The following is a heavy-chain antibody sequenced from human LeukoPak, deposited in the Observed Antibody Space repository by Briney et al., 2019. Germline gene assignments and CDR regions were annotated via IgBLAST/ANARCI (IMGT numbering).Heavy chain of an antibody. V-gene: IGHV3-11*01. CDR1: GFTFSDYY. Sequence: GGSLRLSCAASGFTFSDYYMSWIRQAPGKGLEWVSYISSSGSTIYYADSVKGRFTISTDNAKNSLYLQMNSLRAEDTAVYYCARHEGDMIVVVGAFDIWGQGTMVTVSS. D-gene: IGHD3-22*01. CDR2: ISSSGSTI. J-gene: IGHJ3*02. CDR3: ARHEGDMIVVVGAFDI.